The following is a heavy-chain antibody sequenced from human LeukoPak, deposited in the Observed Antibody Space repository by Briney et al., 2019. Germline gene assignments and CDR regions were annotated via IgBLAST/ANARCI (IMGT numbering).Heavy chain of an antibody. D-gene: IGHD5-12*01. CDR1: GFTFDDYA. J-gene: IGHJ5*02. Sequence: GGSLRLSCAASGFTFDDYAMHWVRQAPGKGLEWVSGISWSSDNIDYADSVKGRFTISRDNSKSSLYLQMNSLRAEDTALYYCAKDSGSSSGYETWFDPWGQGTLVTVSS. CDR3: AKDSGSSSGYETWFDP. V-gene: IGHV3-9*01. CDR2: ISWSSDNI.